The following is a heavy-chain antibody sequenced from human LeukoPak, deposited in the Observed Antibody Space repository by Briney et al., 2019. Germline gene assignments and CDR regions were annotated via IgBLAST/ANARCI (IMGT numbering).Heavy chain of an antibody. CDR1: GGSISSYY. V-gene: IGHV4-59*01. D-gene: IGHD5-18*01. Sequence: SETLSLTCTVSGGSISSYYWSWIRQPPGKGLEWIGYSYYSGRTNYNPSLKSRVTFSVDTSINQFSLKLSSVTAADTAVYYCARHTAMVTGDYWGQGTLVTVSS. J-gene: IGHJ4*02. CDR2: SYYSGRT. CDR3: ARHTAMVTGDY.